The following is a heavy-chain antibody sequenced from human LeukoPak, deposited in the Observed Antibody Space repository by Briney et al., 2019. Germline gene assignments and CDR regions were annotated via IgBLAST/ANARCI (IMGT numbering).Heavy chain of an antibody. V-gene: IGHV3-48*03. D-gene: IGHD6-19*01. J-gene: IGHJ4*02. CDR1: GFTFSSYE. CDR2: ISSSGSTI. CDR3: AGAGGSGWPFRGNYFDY. Sequence: PGGSLRLSCAASGFTFSSYEMNWVRQAPGKGLEWVSYISSSGSTIYYADSVKGRFTISRDNAKNSLYLQMNSLRAEDTAVYYCAGAGGSGWPFRGNYFDYWGQGTLVTVSS.